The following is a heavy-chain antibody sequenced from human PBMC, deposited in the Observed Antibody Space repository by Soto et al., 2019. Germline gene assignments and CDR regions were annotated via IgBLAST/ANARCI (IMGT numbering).Heavy chain of an antibody. CDR3: ASSRSIQRYNWFDP. Sequence: PGGSLRLSCAASGFTFSSYAMHWVRQAPGKGLEWVAVISYDGSNKYYADSVKGRFTISRDNSKNTLYLQMNSLRAEDTAVYYCASSRSIQRYNWFDPWGQGTLVTVSS. CDR2: ISYDGSNK. D-gene: IGHD3-3*02. V-gene: IGHV3-30-3*01. CDR1: GFTFSSYA. J-gene: IGHJ5*02.